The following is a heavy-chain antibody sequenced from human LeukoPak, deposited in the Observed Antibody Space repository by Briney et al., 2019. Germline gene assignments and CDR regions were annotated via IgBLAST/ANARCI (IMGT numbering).Heavy chain of an antibody. V-gene: IGHV3-23*01. Sequence: GGSLRLSCAASGFTFRTYAMSWVRPAPGKGLGWVSAISGGGGSTYYADSVKGRFTISRDNSKNTLFLQMNSLGAEDTAVYYCAKDRYCGGGTCYWSYFDYWGQGTLVTVSS. CDR3: AKDRYCGGGTCYWSYFDY. CDR2: ISGGGGST. D-gene: IGHD2-15*01. J-gene: IGHJ4*02. CDR1: GFTFRTYA.